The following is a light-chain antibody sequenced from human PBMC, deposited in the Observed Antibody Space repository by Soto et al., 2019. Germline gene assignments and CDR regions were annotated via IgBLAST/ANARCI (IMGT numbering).Light chain of an antibody. Sequence: EIVLTQSPGTLSSAPGQRATLSCRASQSVRSSFLAWLQQKPGQPPRLLIYGASIMAPGIPDRFRGSGSGTDFTLTISRLEPEDFGVYYCQQYQSSPRTFGQGTKVEIK. CDR2: GAS. CDR3: QQYQSSPRT. CDR1: QSVRSSF. V-gene: IGKV3-20*01. J-gene: IGKJ1*01.